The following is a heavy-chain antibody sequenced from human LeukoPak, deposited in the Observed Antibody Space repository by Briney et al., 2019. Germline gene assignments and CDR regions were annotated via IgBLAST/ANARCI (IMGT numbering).Heavy chain of an antibody. V-gene: IGHV3-23*01. CDR3: AKDGDGSGYDPNWFDP. D-gene: IGHD5-12*01. Sequence: GGSLRLSCAASGFTFSSYAMSWVRQAPGKGLEWVSAISGGGDNTYYADSVKGRFTISRDNSKNTLYLQMNSLRAEDTAVYYCAKDGDGSGYDPNWFDPWGQGTLVTVSS. CDR2: ISGGGDNT. CDR1: GFTFSSYA. J-gene: IGHJ5*02.